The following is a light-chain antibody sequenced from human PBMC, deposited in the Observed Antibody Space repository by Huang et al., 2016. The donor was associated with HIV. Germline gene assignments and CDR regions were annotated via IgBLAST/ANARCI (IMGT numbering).Light chain of an antibody. J-gene: IGKJ4*01. V-gene: IGKV2-29*02. CDR1: QSLLHSDGKTY. CDR2: EGS. Sequence: SQTPLSLSVTPGQPASISCKSSQSLLHSDGKTYLYWYVQKAGHSPQLLMYEGSNRFSGVPDRFSGSGSETSFTLMISRVEAEDVGVYYCMQGIHLSSPFGGGTKIEI. CDR3: MQGIHLSSP.